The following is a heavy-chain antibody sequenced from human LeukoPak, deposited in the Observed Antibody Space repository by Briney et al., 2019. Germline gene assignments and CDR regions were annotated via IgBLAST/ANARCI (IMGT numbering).Heavy chain of an antibody. V-gene: IGHV4-34*01. CDR3: ARAFIAAAGLRKLNAFDI. J-gene: IGHJ3*02. CDR2: INHSGST. Sequence: SETLSLTCAVYGGSFSIYYWSWIRQPPGKGLEWIGEINHSGSTNYNPSLKSRVTISVDTSKNQFSLKLSSVTAADTAVYYCARAFIAAAGLRKLNAFDIWGQGTMVTVSS. CDR1: GGSFSIYY. D-gene: IGHD6-13*01.